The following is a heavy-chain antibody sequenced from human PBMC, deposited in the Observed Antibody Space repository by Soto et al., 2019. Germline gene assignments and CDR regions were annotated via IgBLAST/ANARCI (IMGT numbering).Heavy chain of an antibody. CDR1: GYTFTNFW. CDR3: AASLFHYGLEV. CDR2: IYPDDSDT. V-gene: IGHV5-51*01. J-gene: IGHJ6*02. Sequence: PGEDLKISCKGFGYTFTNFWIGWVRQMPGKGPEWMGIIYPDDSDTKYNPSFQAQVTISADKPITTTYLQWSSLNASDTAIYYCAASLFHYGLEVWGPGTPVT.